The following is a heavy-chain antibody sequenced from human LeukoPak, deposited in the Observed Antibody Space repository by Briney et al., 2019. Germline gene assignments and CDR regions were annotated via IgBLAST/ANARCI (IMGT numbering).Heavy chain of an antibody. Sequence: GESLKISCRGSGYSFTNYWIAWVRQMPGKGLEWMGIIYPDDSDTKYSPSFQGQVTISADKSISTAYLQWSSLKASDTAMYYCARQQGYCTSGSCSGQHGVFDIWGQGTMVTVSS. CDR2: IYPDDSDT. D-gene: IGHD2-15*01. V-gene: IGHV5-51*01. J-gene: IGHJ3*02. CDR3: ARQQGYCTSGSCSGQHGVFDI. CDR1: GYSFTNYW.